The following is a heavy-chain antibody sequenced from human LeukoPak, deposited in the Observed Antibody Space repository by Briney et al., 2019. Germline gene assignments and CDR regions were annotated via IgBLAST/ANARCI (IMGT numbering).Heavy chain of an antibody. CDR2: IDDSGIS. CDR1: GASLTRHY. V-gene: IGHV4-59*11. J-gene: IGHJ5*02. D-gene: IGHD3-10*01. CDR3: ARDYVYVLPISGDLLWGGLDP. Sequence: SETLSLTCTVSGASLTRHYWSWVRQSPGKGLEWIANIDDSGISNYNPTLKNRVTISVDRSKNQFSLRLMSVTPADTAAYYCARDYVYVLPISGDLLWGGLDPWGQGIQVTVSS.